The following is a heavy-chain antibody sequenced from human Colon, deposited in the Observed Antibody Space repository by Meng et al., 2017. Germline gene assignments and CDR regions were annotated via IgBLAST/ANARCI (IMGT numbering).Heavy chain of an antibody. CDR3: ARERLGESPDY. CDR1: GYTFNTYH. CDR2: INPSGGGT. Sequence: HAELVQSGVEGKQPGASAKVSCKASGYTFNTYHMHWVRQAPGQGIEWMGIINPSGGGTLYEQKFQGRVTMTSDTSTSTVYMELSSLRSEDTAVYYCARERLGESPDYWGQGTLVTVSS. J-gene: IGHJ4*02. D-gene: IGHD3-16*01. V-gene: IGHV1-46*02.